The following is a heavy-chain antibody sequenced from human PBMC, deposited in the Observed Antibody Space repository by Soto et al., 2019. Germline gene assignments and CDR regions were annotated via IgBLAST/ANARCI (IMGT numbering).Heavy chain of an antibody. V-gene: IGHV3-23*01. Sequence: HPGGSLRLSYTASGFTFSTYAMSWVRRVPGKGLEWVSGISGSGGTTYYADSVKGRFTISRDNSKNTLYLQMNSLRAEDTAVYYCAKEYFDFWSGYLYLFAFSGQGTLVIGSS. CDR2: ISGSGGTT. J-gene: IGHJ4*02. D-gene: IGHD3-3*01. CDR3: AKEYFDFWSGYLYLFAF. CDR1: GFTFSTYA.